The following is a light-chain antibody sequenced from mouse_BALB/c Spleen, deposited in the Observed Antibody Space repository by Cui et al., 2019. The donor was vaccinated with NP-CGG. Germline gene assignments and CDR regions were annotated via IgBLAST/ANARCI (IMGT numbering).Light chain of an antibody. Sequence: QAGVNQDSAPTTSPGETVTLTCRSSIGAVTTSNYANWVQEKPDHLFTGLIGGTNNRAPGVPARFSGSLIGDKAALTITGAQTEDEAIYFCALWYSNHWVCGGGTKLTVL. CDR2: GTN. J-gene: IGLJ1*01. CDR3: ALWYSNHWV. V-gene: IGLV1*01. CDR1: IGAVTTSNY.